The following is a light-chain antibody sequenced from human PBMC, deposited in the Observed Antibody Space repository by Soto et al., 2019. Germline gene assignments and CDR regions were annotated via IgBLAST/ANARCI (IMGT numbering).Light chain of an antibody. CDR3: QQLNSYPLT. CDR1: QGISSY. CDR2: AAS. J-gene: IGKJ4*01. Sequence: DIHLTQSPSFLSASVGDRVTITCRASQGISSYLAWYQQKPGKAPKLLIYAASTLQSGVPSRFSGSGSGTEFNLTISRLQPEDFATYYCQQLNSYPLTFGGGTKVEIK. V-gene: IGKV1-9*01.